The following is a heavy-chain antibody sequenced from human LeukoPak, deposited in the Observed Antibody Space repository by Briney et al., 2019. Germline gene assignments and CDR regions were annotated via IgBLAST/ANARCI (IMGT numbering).Heavy chain of an antibody. D-gene: IGHD6-6*01. Sequence: GESLKISCKGSGYSFTNYWIGWVRQMPGRGLEWMGIIYPGDSDTRYSPSLQGQVTISTDKSISTAYLQWSSLKASDTAMYYCARSPRSDYFDYCGQGALVTVSS. CDR2: IYPGDSDT. CDR1: GYSFTNYW. V-gene: IGHV5-51*01. CDR3: ARSPRSDYFDY. J-gene: IGHJ4*02.